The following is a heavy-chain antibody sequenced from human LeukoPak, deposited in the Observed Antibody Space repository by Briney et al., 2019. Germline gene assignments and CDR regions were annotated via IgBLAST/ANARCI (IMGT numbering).Heavy chain of an antibody. CDR1: GGSFSGYY. Sequence: SETLSLTCAVSGGSFSGYYWSWIRQPPGKGLEWIGEINHSGSTNYNPSLKSRVTISVDTSKNQFSLKLSSVTAADTAVYYCARGDFDYWGQGTLVTVSS. CDR3: ARGDFDY. CDR2: INHSGST. V-gene: IGHV4-34*01. J-gene: IGHJ4*02.